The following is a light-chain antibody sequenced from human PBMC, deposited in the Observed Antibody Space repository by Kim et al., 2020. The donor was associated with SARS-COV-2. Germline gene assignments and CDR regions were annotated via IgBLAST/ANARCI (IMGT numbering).Light chain of an antibody. J-gene: IGKJ5*01. CDR1: QSVSSK. V-gene: IGKV3-15*01. Sequence: EVVMTQSPATLSVSPGERAALSCRASQSVSSKFISYQQKPRQAPRLLLFDASTSASGIPARFISSGSWTKFTLTTFRLQSEDFLLYYCRQHCGWPPLTFGGGTQVEIK. CDR3: RQHCGWPPLT. CDR2: DAS.